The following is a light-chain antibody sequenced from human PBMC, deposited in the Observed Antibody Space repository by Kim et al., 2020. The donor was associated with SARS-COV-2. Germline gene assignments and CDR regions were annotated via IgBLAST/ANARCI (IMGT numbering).Light chain of an antibody. V-gene: IGLV2-14*03. CDR1: SSDVGGYNY. CDR2: DVS. J-gene: IGLJ1*01. CDR3: SSYTSSSTPYV. Sequence: SSTISCTGTSSDVGGYNYVSWYQQHPGKAPKLMIYDVSNRPSGVSNRFSGSKSGNTASLTISGLQAEDEADYYCSSYTSSSTPYVFGTGTKVTVL.